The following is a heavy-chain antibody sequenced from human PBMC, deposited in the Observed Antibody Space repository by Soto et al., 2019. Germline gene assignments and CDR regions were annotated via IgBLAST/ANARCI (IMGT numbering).Heavy chain of an antibody. CDR2: IKHDGNEK. Sequence: LRLSCAATGFMFGTYWMSWVRQAPGKGLEWVANIKHDGNEKYYADSVKGRFTVSRDNVKNFLHLQMSSLRGDDTGVYFCVRATLSWGHYYFRGLDVWGQGTTVTVSS. V-gene: IGHV3-7*01. CDR3: VRATLSWGHYYFRGLDV. D-gene: IGHD3-22*01. CDR1: GFMFGTYW. J-gene: IGHJ6*02.